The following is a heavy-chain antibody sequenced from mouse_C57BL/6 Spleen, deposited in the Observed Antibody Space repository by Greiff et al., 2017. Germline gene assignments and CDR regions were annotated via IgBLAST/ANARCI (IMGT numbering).Heavy chain of an antibody. V-gene: IGHV14-4*01. CDR1: GFNIKDDY. CDR3: TTGYDGYSEEYAMDY. D-gene: IGHD2-3*01. J-gene: IGHJ4*01. CDR2: IDPENGDT. Sequence: EVQLQQSGAELVRPGASVKLSCTASGFNIKDDYMHWVKQRPEQGLEWLGWIDPENGDTESASKFQGKATITAETSSNTAYLHLSSLTSEDTAVYYCTTGYDGYSEEYAMDYWGQGTSVTVSS.